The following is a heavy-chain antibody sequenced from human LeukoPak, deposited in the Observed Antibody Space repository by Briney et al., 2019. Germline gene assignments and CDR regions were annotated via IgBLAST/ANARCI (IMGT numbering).Heavy chain of an antibody. Sequence: KPSETLSLTCTVSGGSISSSSYYWGWIRQPPGKGLEWIGSIYYSGSTYYNPSLKSRVTISVDTSKNQFSLKLSSVTAGDTAVYYCARREQQLGWFDPWGQGTLVTVSS. V-gene: IGHV4-39*01. CDR2: IYYSGST. CDR3: ARREQQLGWFDP. D-gene: IGHD6-13*01. CDR1: GGSISSSSYY. J-gene: IGHJ5*02.